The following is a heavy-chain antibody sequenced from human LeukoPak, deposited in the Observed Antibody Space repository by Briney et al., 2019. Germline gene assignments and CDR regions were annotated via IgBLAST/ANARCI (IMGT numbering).Heavy chain of an antibody. Sequence: GGSLRLSCAASGFSITNNWMYWVCQAPGRGLVWVSRIKNDERTAVYADSVKGRFTISRDNAKNTLYLQMNSLRAEDTAVYYCATVFKGSSLQDYWGQGTLVTVSS. CDR2: IKNDERTA. D-gene: IGHD1-26*01. J-gene: IGHJ4*02. V-gene: IGHV3-74*03. CDR1: GFSITNNW. CDR3: ATVFKGSSLQDY.